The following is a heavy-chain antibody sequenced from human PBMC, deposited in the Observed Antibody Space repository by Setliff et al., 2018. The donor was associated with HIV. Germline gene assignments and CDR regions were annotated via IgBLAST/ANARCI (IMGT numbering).Heavy chain of an antibody. J-gene: IGHJ5*02. Sequence: SETLSLTCTVSGDSFSTYYWTWIRQPAGKGLDWIGRIYTTGRASYNPSLKNRVTMSIDSSRNQFSLKINSVTAADTAIYFCAREKGFGGATGWFDPWGQGTLVTVSS. CDR2: IYTTGRA. V-gene: IGHV4-4*07. CDR1: GDSFSTYY. D-gene: IGHD2-15*01. CDR3: AREKGFGGATGWFDP.